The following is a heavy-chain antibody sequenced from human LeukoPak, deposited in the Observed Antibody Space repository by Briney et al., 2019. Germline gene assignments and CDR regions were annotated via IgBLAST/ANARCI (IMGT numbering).Heavy chain of an antibody. V-gene: IGHV1-2*02. CDR2: INPNSGGT. CDR3: AAPGHYSSGWYFKYYFDY. CDR1: GYTFTGYY. D-gene: IGHD6-19*01. Sequence: ASVKVSCKASGYTFTGYYMDWVRQAPGQGLEWMGWINPNSGGTNYAQKFQGRVTMTRDTSISTAYMELSRLRSDDTAVYYCAAPGHYSSGWYFKYYFDYWGQGTLVTVSS. J-gene: IGHJ4*02.